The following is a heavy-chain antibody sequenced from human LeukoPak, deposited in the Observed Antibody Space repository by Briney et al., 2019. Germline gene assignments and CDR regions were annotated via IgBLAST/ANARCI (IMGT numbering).Heavy chain of an antibody. D-gene: IGHD2-2*01. V-gene: IGHV4-31*03. Sequence: PSETLSLTCTVSGGSISSGGYYWSWIRQHPGKGLEWIGYIYYSWSTYYNPSLKIRVSISVDTSKNQFSLKLSSVTAADTAVYYCARSIVVVPAAPIHNWFDPWGQGTLVTVSS. CDR3: ARSIVVVPAAPIHNWFDP. J-gene: IGHJ5*02. CDR1: GGSISSGGYY. CDR2: IYYSWST.